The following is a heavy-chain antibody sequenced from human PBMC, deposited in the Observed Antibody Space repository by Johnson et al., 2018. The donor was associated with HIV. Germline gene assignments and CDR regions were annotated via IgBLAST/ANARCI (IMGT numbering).Heavy chain of an antibody. CDR2: ISNSGSTI. CDR1: GFTFSSYG. CDR3: ARTQRVTMIVVSLGAFDI. J-gene: IGHJ3*02. D-gene: IGHD3-22*01. Sequence: MLLVESGGGVVQPGRSLRLSCAASGFTFSSYGMHWVRQAPGKGLEWVSYISNSGSTIYYVDSVKGRFTISRDNAKNSLYLQLNSLRAEDTAVYYCARTQRVTMIVVSLGAFDIWGQGTMVTVSS. V-gene: IGHV3-48*04.